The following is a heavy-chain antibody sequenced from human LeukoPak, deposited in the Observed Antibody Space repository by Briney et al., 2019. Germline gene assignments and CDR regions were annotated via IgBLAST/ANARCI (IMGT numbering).Heavy chain of an antibody. CDR2: IKQDGSET. CDR1: GFTFSNYW. V-gene: IGHV3-7*03. J-gene: IGHJ4*02. D-gene: IGHD2-8*02. CDR3: ARFSSTTAWCFDC. Sequence: GGSLRLACGASGFTFSNYWMTWVRQAPGKGLEWVANIKQDGSETYYVDSLNGRITISRDNAKNSLYLQINSLRAEDTALYYCARFSSTTAWCFDCWGQGTLVTVSS.